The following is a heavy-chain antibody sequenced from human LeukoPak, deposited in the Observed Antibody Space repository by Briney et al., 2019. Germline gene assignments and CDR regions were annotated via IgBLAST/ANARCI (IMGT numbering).Heavy chain of an antibody. Sequence: SETLSLTCTVSGGSVSSYYWSWIRQPPGKGLEWIAYLYYSGSTNYNPSLKSRVTMSVDTSKNQFSLRLSSVTAADTAVYYCARLNSGYGYFDYWGQGTLVTVSS. CDR2: LYYSGST. D-gene: IGHD5-12*01. CDR1: GGSVSSYY. CDR3: ARLNSGYGYFDY. V-gene: IGHV4-59*08. J-gene: IGHJ4*02.